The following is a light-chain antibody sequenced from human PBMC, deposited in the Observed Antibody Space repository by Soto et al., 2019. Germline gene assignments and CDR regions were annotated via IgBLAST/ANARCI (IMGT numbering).Light chain of an antibody. J-gene: IGKJ5*01. CDR1: QSISSW. CDR2: DAS. CDR3: QQGYSSAIT. V-gene: IGKV1-5*01. Sequence: GDRVTITCRASQSISSWLAWYQQKPGKAPKLLIYDASSLESGVPSRFSGSGSGTDFTLTINSLQPEDFATYYCQQGYSSAITFGQGTRLEIK.